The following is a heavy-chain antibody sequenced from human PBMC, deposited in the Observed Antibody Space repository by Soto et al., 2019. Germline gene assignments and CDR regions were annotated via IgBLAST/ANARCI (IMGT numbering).Heavy chain of an antibody. CDR1: GGTFSSYA. CDR2: IIPIFGTA. Sequence: GASVKVSCKASGGTFSSYAISWVRQAPGQGLEWMGGIIPIFGTANYAQKFQGRVTITADESTSTAYMELSSLRSEDTAVYYCAVRWSKTTVTTYYYGMDVWGQGTTVTVSS. J-gene: IGHJ6*02. V-gene: IGHV1-69*13. CDR3: AVRWSKTTVTTYYYGMDV. D-gene: IGHD4-4*01.